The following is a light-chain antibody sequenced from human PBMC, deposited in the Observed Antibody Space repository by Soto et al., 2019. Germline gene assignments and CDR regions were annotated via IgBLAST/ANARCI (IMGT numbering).Light chain of an antibody. CDR2: DAS. V-gene: IGKV1-33*01. Sequence: DIQMTQSPSSLSASVGDRVTITCQASQDISNYLNWYQQKPGKAPKLLIYDASNLETGVPSRFSGSGSGTDFTFTISSLQPEDIATYYCQQYDNLPRYTFGQGTSWRSN. CDR1: QDISNY. J-gene: IGKJ2*01. CDR3: QQYDNLPRYT.